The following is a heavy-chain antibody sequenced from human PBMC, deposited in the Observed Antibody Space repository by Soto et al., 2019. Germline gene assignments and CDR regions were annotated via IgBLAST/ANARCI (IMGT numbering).Heavy chain of an antibody. D-gene: IGHD6-25*01. V-gene: IGHV3-21*01. J-gene: IGHJ4*02. CDR1: GFTFSSYS. Sequence: GGXLRLSCAASGFTFSSYSMNWVRQAPGKGLEWVSSISSSSSYICYADSVKGRFTISRDNAKNSLYLQMNSLRAEDTAVYYCARDRSNGLDYWGQGTLVTVSS. CDR3: ARDRSNGLDY. CDR2: ISSSSSYI.